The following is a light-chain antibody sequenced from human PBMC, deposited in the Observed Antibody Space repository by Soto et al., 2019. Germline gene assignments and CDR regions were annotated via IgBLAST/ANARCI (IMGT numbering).Light chain of an antibody. Sequence: ENVLTQSPGTLSLSPGERATLSCRASQSVGRDYLAWFQQKPGQAPRLLIHDASRRATGIPDRFSGSGSGTDFTLTINILEPEDFAIYYCQQYSSSPITFGQGSRVDIK. CDR2: DAS. V-gene: IGKV3-20*01. CDR3: QQYSSSPIT. J-gene: IGKJ5*01. CDR1: QSVGRDY.